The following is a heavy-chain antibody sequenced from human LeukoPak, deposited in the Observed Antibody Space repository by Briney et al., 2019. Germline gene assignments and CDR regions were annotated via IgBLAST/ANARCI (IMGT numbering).Heavy chain of an antibody. CDR3: ARHGITMVRGVINDAFDI. J-gene: IGHJ3*02. Sequence: SQTLSLTCTVSGGSISSGSYYWGWIRQPPGKGLEWIGSIYYSGSTYYNPSLKSRVTISVDTSKNQFSLKLSSVTAADTAVYYCARHGITMVRGVINDAFDIWGQGTMVTVSS. V-gene: IGHV4-39*01. CDR1: GGSISSGSYY. CDR2: IYYSGST. D-gene: IGHD3-10*01.